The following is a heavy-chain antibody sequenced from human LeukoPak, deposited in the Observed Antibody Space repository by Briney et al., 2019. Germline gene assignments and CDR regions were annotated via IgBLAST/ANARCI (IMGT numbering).Heavy chain of an antibody. J-gene: IGHJ4*02. CDR1: GGSISSGGYY. CDR2: IYHSGST. CDR3: ARSSIAARRYFDY. Sequence: SETLSLTCTVSGGSISSGGYYWSWIRQPPGKGLEWIGYIYHSGSTYYNPSPKSRVTISVDRSKNQFSLKLSSVTAADTAVYYCARSSIAARRYFDYWGQGTLVTVSS. D-gene: IGHD6-6*01. V-gene: IGHV4-30-2*01.